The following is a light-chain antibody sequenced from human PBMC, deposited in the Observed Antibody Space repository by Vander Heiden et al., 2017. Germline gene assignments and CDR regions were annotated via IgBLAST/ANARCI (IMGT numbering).Light chain of an antibody. CDR1: QSISSY. CDR2: AAS. CDR3: QQTHSPPPT. J-gene: IGKJ4*01. Sequence: DIQMTQSPSSLSASVGERVTITCRASQSISSYLNWYQQKPGKAPKLLIYAASSLQSGVPSRFSGTGSGTDFTLTISSLQPEDFATYYCQQTHSPPPTFGCGTKVEIK. V-gene: IGKV1-39*01.